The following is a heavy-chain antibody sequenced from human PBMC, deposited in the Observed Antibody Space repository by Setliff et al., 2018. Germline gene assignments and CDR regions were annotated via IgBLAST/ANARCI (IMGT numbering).Heavy chain of an antibody. J-gene: IGHJ3*01. CDR1: GGAFSSYA. CDR2: IIPVIDTT. CDR3: ARGRDGYTSNALEF. Sequence: WASVKVSCKASGGAFSSYALTWVRQAPGQGLEWMGRIIPVIDTTDYAQTFQGRVTITADESTRTVYMELSSLRSEDTAIYYCARGRDGYTSNALEFWGQGTMVT. V-gene: IGHV1-69*11. D-gene: IGHD5-12*01.